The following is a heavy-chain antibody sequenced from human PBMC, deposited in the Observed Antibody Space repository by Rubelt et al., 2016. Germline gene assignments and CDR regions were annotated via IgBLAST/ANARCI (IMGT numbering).Heavy chain of an antibody. CDR3: AHGEWELFVGWWFDP. CDR1: GFSLSTSGVG. D-gene: IGHD1-26*01. V-gene: IGHV2-5*01. J-gene: IGHJ5*02. Sequence: QITLKESVPTLVKPTQTLTLTCTFSGFSLSTSGVGVGWIRQPPGKALDWLALIYWNDVKRYSPSLTSRLPIIKVTSKNQVVLRMTNMDPTDTATYYCAHGEWELFVGWWFDPWGQGTLVTVPP. CDR2: IYWNDVK.